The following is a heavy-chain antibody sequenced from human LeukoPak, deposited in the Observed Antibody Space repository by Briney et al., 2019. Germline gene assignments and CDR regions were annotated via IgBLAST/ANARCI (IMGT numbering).Heavy chain of an antibody. Sequence: GGTLRLSCAASGFTFSSYGMSWVRQAPGKGLEWVSAISGSGGSTYYADSVKGRFTISRDNAKNTLYLQMNSLRAEDTAVYYCARVGPELLWFGEVFYYYYYMDVWGKGTTVTISS. CDR3: ARVGPELLWFGEVFYYYYYMDV. V-gene: IGHV3-23*01. CDR2: ISGSGGST. D-gene: IGHD3-10*01. CDR1: GFTFSSYG. J-gene: IGHJ6*03.